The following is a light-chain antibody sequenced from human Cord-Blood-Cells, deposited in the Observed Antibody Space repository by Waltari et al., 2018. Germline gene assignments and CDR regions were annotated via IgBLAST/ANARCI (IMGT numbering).Light chain of an antibody. V-gene: IGLV3-1*01. CDR3: QAWDSSTVV. CDR1: KLGDKY. CDR2: QDS. J-gene: IGLJ2*01. Sequence: SYELTQPPSVSVSPGQTASITCSGDKLGDKYACWYQQKPGQSPLLVIYQDSKRPSGIPERFPGSNSGDTATLTISGTQAMDEADYYCQAWDSSTVVVGGGTKLTVL.